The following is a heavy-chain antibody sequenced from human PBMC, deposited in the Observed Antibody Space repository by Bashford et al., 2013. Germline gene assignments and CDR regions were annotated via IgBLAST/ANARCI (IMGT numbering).Heavy chain of an antibody. CDR3: ARDGPVVGVWNAFDV. CDR2: INPNSGDT. Sequence: WVRQAPGQGLEWMGWINPNSGDTNYIQNFQGRVTMTRDTSMSTVYMELSSLRSDDTAVYFCARDGPVVGVWNAFDVWGQGTVVTVSS. J-gene: IGHJ3*01. V-gene: IGHV1-2*02. D-gene: IGHD1-26*01.